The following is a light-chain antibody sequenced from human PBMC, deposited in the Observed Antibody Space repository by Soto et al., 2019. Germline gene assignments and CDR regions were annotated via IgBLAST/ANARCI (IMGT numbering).Light chain of an antibody. CDR1: QSLLHSNGNIY. V-gene: IGKV2-28*01. CDR3: MQAIRAPRT. J-gene: IGKJ1*01. Sequence: DIVLTQSPLSLPVTPGEPASISCRSSQSLLHSNGNIYLDWYLQKPGQSPQLLIYWGSIRASGVPDRFSGGGSGIDFTLKITRVEAEDVGVYYCMQAIRAPRTFGLGTKVEIK. CDR2: WGS.